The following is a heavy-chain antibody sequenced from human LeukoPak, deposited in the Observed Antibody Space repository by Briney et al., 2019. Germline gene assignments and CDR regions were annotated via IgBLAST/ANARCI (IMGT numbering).Heavy chain of an antibody. CDR2: ISTNHGNT. CDR3: ARDQIRQGLPGY. J-gene: IGHJ4*02. V-gene: IGHV1-18*01. D-gene: IGHD6-19*01. Sequence: ASVNVSCKASGYTFTNYGITWVRQAPGQGLEWMGWISTNHGNTNYAQKIQGRVTMTTDTSTSTAYMELRNLRSDDTAMYYCARDQIRQGLPGYWGQGTLVTVSS. CDR1: GYTFTNYG.